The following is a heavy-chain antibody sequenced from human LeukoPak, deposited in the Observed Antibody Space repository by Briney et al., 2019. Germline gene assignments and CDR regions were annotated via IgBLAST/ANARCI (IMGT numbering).Heavy chain of an antibody. D-gene: IGHD4-17*01. J-gene: IGHJ5*02. V-gene: IGHV3-53*01. CDR2: IHTSGDT. CDR3: IVFGDSNH. Sequence: GGSLRLSCAASGLTCSHNYVSWVRQAPGKGLEWVSAIHTSGDTCYADSVKGRFTISRDTSKNTLYLQINSLRVEDTAVYYCIVFGDSNHWGQGTLVTVSS. CDR1: GLTCSHNY.